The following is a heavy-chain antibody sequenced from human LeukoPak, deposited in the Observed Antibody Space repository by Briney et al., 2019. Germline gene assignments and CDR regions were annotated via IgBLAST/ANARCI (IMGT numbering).Heavy chain of an antibody. Sequence: PGRSLRLSCAASGFTFSDYGMHWVRQAQGRGLEWVTSTWYDGSNKWYADSVRGRFTISRDNSKNTLYLQMNSLRVEDTAVYYCAKMAAADPYTNSPLRPFDSTVHWDYWGQGTLVTVSS. CDR1: GFTFSDYG. CDR2: TWYDGSNK. CDR3: AKMAAADPYTNSPLRPFDSTVHWDY. J-gene: IGHJ4*02. D-gene: IGHD2/OR15-2a*01. V-gene: IGHV3-33*06.